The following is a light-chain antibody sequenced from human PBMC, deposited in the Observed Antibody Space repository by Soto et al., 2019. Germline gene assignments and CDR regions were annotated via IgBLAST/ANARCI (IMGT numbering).Light chain of an antibody. CDR1: QSVSSN. V-gene: IGKV3-11*01. CDR3: QQRSNWPIT. J-gene: IGKJ5*01. Sequence: EIVMTQSPATLSVSPGERATLSCRASQSVSSNLAWYQQKPGQAPRLLIYDTSTRATGVPTRFSGSRSGADFTLTISSLEPEDFAVYYCQQRSNWPITFGQGTRLEI. CDR2: DTS.